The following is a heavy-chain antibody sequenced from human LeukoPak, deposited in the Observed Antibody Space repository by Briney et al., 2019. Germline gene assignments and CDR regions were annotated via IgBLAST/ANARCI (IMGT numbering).Heavy chain of an antibody. CDR2: INHSGST. CDR1: GGSISSSSYY. CDR3: ARRKRWLLPGFDAFDI. D-gene: IGHD3-22*01. J-gene: IGHJ3*02. Sequence: SETLSLTCTVSGGSISSSSYYWGWIRQPPGKGLEWIGEINHSGSTNYNPSLKSRVTISVDTSKNQFSLKLSSVTAADTAVYYCARRKRWLLPGFDAFDIWGQGTMVTVSS. V-gene: IGHV4-39*07.